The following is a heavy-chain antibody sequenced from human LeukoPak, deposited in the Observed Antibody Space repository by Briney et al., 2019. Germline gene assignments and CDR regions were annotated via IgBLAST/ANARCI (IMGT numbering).Heavy chain of an antibody. V-gene: IGHV1-69*05. CDR3: ARGGVYYYYMDV. J-gene: IGHJ6*03. D-gene: IGHD1-26*01. CDR2: IIPIFGTA. Sequence: SVKVSCKASGGTFSSYAISWVRQAPGQGLEWMGGIIPIFGTANYAQKFQGSVTITTDESTSTAYMELSSLRSEDTAVYYCARGGVYYYYMDVWGKGTTVTVSS. CDR1: GGTFSSYA.